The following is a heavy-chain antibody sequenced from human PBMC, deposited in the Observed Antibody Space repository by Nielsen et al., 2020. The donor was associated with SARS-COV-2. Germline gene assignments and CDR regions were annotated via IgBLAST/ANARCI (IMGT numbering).Heavy chain of an antibody. Sequence: LRLSCTVSGGSISSYYWSWIRQHPGKGLEWIGYIYYSGSTYYNPSLKSRVTISVDTSKNQFSLKLSSVTAADTAVYYCARDYGGPRGAAFDIWGQGTMVTVSS. CDR3: ARDYGGPRGAAFDI. D-gene: IGHD4-23*01. J-gene: IGHJ3*02. CDR2: IYYSGST. CDR1: GGSISSYY. V-gene: IGHV4-31*03.